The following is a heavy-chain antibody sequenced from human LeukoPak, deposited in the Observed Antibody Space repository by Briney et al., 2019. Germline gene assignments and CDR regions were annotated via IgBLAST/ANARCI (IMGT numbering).Heavy chain of an antibody. J-gene: IGHJ4*02. D-gene: IGHD6-19*01. CDR3: AREKTGSSGWDY. Sequence: SETLSLTCAVYGGSFSGYYWSWIRQPPGKGLEWIGEINHSGSTNYNPSLKSRVTISVDSSKNQFSLKLSSVTAADTAMYYCAREKTGSSGWDYWGQGTLVTVSS. CDR1: GGSFSGYY. V-gene: IGHV4-34*01. CDR2: INHSGST.